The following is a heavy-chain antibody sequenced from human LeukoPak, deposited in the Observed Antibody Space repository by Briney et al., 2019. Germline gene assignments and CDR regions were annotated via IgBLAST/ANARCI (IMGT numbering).Heavy chain of an antibody. J-gene: IGHJ4*02. CDR3: AREARGNYAPGLVY. D-gene: IGHD1-7*01. Sequence: GGSLRLSCAASGFTFSTYWVSWVRQAPGKGLEWVANIKRDGSEKYYMDSVKGRFTISRDNAKNSLYLQMNSLRAEDTAIYYCAREARGNYAPGLVYWGQGTLVTVSS. CDR1: GFTFSTYW. CDR2: IKRDGSEK. V-gene: IGHV3-7*01.